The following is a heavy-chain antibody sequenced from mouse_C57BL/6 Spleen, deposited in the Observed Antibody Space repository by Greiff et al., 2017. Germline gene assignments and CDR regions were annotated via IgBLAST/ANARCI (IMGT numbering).Heavy chain of an antibody. CDR1: GFTFSDYY. CDR3: ARHGDYYGSSYGYYAMDY. CDR2: ISNGGGST. D-gene: IGHD1-1*01. Sequence: EVMLVESGGGLVQPGGSLKLSCAASGFTFSDYYMYWVRQTPEKRLEWVAYISNGGGSTYYPDTVQGRFTIPRDNAKNTLYLQMSRLKSEDTAMYYCARHGDYYGSSYGYYAMDYWGQGTSVTVSS. V-gene: IGHV5-12*01. J-gene: IGHJ4*01.